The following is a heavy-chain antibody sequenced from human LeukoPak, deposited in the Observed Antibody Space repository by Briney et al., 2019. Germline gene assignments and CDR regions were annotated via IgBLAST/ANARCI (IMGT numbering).Heavy chain of an antibody. Sequence: GGSLRLSCAASGFTFRRYAMHWVRQAPGEGLVWVSRIRRDGSRATYADSVKGRFTTSRDNAKNALYLQMDSLRAEDTAVYYCAGDGGGLGDYWGPGTTVTVSS. CDR3: AGDGGGLGDY. CDR2: IRRDGSRA. J-gene: IGHJ3*01. CDR1: GFTFRRYA. D-gene: IGHD3/OR15-3a*01. V-gene: IGHV3-74*01.